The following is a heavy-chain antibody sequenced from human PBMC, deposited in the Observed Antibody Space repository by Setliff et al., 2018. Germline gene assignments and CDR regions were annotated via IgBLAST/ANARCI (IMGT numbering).Heavy chain of an antibody. CDR3: ATRKSSGRLYYMDV. D-gene: IGHD1-26*01. CDR2: INYSGST. CDR1: GGAVSGDY. Sequence: SETLSLTCSAPGGAVSGDYWTWIRQPPGKGLEYIGYINYSGSTNYNPSLKSRVTISGDTSKNQVSLRLSSVTAADTAVYYCATRKSSGRLYYMDVWGKGTTVTVSS. J-gene: IGHJ6*03. V-gene: IGHV4-59*02.